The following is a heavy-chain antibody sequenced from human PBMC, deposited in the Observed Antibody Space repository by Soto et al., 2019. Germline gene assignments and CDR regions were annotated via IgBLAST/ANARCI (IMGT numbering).Heavy chain of an antibody. D-gene: IGHD6-13*01. CDR3: ARGRTSSWPPYYYYYYMDV. Sequence: SETLSLTCAVYGGSFSGYYWSWIRQPPGKGLEWIGEINHSGSTNYNPSLKSRVTISVDTSKNQFSLKLSSVTAADTAVYYCARGRTSSWPPYYYYYYMDVWGKGTTVTVSS. CDR2: INHSGST. CDR1: GGSFSGYY. J-gene: IGHJ6*03. V-gene: IGHV4-34*01.